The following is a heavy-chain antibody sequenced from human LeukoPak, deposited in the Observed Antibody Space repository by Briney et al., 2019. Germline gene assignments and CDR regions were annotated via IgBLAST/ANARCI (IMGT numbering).Heavy chain of an antibody. CDR1: GGTISSCTW. V-gene: IGHV4-4*02. D-gene: IGHD3-10*01. CDR2: IYHSGST. Sequence: PAETLSLTCAVSGGTISSCTWWSWVRHPPRKGLGLTGIIYHSGSTNSNPSLKSRVTISVDKSKNKFSLQLNSLTAADTAVYYCARGWFEVELDIWGQGTRVTVSS. J-gene: IGHJ3*02. CDR3: ARGWFEVELDI.